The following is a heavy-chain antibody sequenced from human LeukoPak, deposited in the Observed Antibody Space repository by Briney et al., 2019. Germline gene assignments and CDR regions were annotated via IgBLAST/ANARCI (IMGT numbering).Heavy chain of an antibody. D-gene: IGHD6-13*01. V-gene: IGHV3-23*01. CDR1: GFTFSNYW. CDR2: ISGSGGST. CDR3: AKDMYSSSWYTPFDY. Sequence: GGSLRLSCAASGFTFSNYWMHWVRQAPGKGLEWVSAISGSGGSTYYADSVKGRFTISRDNSKNTLYLQMNSLRAEDTAVYYCAKDMYSSSWYTPFDYWGQGTLVTVSS. J-gene: IGHJ4*02.